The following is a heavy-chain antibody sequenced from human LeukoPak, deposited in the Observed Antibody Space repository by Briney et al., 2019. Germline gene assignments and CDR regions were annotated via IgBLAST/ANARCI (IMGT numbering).Heavy chain of an antibody. CDR3: ARWVYPTDGYCSSTSCPKSHFDY. CDR2: FNPENGNT. J-gene: IGHJ4*02. Sequence: PRTSVKVSCKASGYSFVGYGITWVRQAPGQGLEWMGWFNPENGNTNYAQKVQGRVTMTADTSTSTSYMELRSLRSDDTAVYYCARWVYPTDGYCSSTSCPKSHFDYWGQGTLVTVSS. V-gene: IGHV1-18*01. CDR1: GYSFVGYG. D-gene: IGHD2-2*03.